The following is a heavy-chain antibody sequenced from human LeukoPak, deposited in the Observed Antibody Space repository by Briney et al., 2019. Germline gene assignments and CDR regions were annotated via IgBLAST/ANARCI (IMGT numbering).Heavy chain of an antibody. CDR3: TRDMSDSGSYSGY. CDR2: IRSKAYGGTT. CDR1: GFTFGDYA. D-gene: IGHD1-26*01. Sequence: SGGSLRPSCTASGFTFGDYAMSWVRQAPGKGLEWVGFIRSKAYGGTTEYAASVKGRFTISRDDSKSIAYLQMNSLKTEDTAVYYCTRDMSDSGSYSGYWGQGTLVTVSS. J-gene: IGHJ4*02. V-gene: IGHV3-49*04.